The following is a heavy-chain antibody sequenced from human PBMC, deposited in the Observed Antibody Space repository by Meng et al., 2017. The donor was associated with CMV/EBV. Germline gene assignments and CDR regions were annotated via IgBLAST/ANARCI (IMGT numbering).Heavy chain of an antibody. CDR3: ARDGPVTMIVVGNWFDP. J-gene: IGHJ5*02. CDR2: IYYSGST. V-gene: IGHV4-39*07. Sequence: GSLRPSCTVSGGSISSSSYYWGWIRQLPGTGLEWIGSIYYSGSTYYNPSLKSRVTISVDTSKNQFSLKLSSVTAADTAVYYCARDGPVTMIVVGNWFDPWGQGTLVTVSS. CDR1: GGSISSSSYY. D-gene: IGHD3-22*01.